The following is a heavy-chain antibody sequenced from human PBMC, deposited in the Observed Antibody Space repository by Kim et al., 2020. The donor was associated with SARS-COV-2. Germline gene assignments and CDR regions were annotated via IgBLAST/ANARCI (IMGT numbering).Heavy chain of an antibody. J-gene: IGHJ4*02. D-gene: IGHD6-13*01. Sequence: KSRVTISVDTSKNHFSLKLSSVTAADTAVYYCARSLRGAYSSSWYCLDYWGQGTLVTFSS. V-gene: IGHV4-31*02. CDR3: ARSLRGAYSSSWYCLDY.